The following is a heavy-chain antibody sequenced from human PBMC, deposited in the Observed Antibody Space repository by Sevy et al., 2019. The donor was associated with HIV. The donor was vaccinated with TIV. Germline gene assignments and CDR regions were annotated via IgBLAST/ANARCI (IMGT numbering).Heavy chain of an antibody. J-gene: IGHJ6*02. Sequence: ASVKVSCKASGYTFTDYFMHWVRQAPGQGLEWMGWINLNSGGTNYVQKFQGRVTMTRDTPISTAYMEVTRLTSDDTAIYYCARDGRYSDNTRCYLGYYGMDVWGQGTTVTVSS. V-gene: IGHV1-2*02. CDR1: GYTFTDYF. D-gene: IGHD3-16*01. CDR3: ARDGRYSDNTRCYLGYYGMDV. CDR2: INLNSGGT.